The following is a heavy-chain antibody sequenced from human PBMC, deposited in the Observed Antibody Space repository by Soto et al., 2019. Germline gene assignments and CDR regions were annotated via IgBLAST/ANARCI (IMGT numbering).Heavy chain of an antibody. CDR2: IYHSGST. D-gene: IGHD1-1*01. J-gene: IGHJ4*02. CDR1: GGSISSGGYS. V-gene: IGHV4-30-2*01. CDR3: ARSKELEPDIHY. Sequence: SETLSLTCAVSGGSISSGGYSWSWIRQPPGKGLEWIGYIYHSGSTYYNPSLKSRVTISVDRSKNQFSLKLSSVTAADTAVYYCARSKELEPDIHYWGQGTLVTVSS.